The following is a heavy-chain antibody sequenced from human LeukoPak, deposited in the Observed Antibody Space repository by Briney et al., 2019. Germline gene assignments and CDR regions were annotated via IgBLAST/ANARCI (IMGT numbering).Heavy chain of an antibody. V-gene: IGHV4-59*08. CDR1: GGSISSYY. CDR3: ARQGSTIFGYYYRMDV. Sequence: SETLSLTCTVSGGSISSYYWSWIRQPPGKGLEWIGYIYYSGSTNYNPSIKSRVTISVDTSKNQFSLKLSSVTAADTAVYYCARQGSTIFGYYYRMDVWGQGTTVTVSS. CDR2: IYYSGST. D-gene: IGHD3-3*01. J-gene: IGHJ6*02.